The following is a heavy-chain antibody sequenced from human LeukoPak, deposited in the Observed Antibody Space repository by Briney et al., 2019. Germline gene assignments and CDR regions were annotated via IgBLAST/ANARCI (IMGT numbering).Heavy chain of an antibody. Sequence: HPGGSLRLSCAASGFTFSSYAMSWVRQAPGKGLEWVSAISGSGGSTYYADSVKGRFTISRDNSKNTLYLQMNSLRAEDTAVYYCAKGSETPPKPKTQLWLRVLEMAFDYWGQGTLVTVSS. CDR3: AKGSETPPKPKTQLWLRVLEMAFDY. V-gene: IGHV3-23*01. CDR1: GFTFSSYA. CDR2: ISGSGGST. D-gene: IGHD5-18*01. J-gene: IGHJ4*02.